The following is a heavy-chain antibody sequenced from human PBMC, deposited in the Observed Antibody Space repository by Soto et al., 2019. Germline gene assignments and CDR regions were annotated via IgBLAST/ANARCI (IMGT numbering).Heavy chain of an antibody. Sequence: GGSLRLSCSASGFTFSSYAMHWVRQAPGKGLEYVSAISSNGGSTYYADSVKGRFTISRDNSKNTLYLQMSSLRAEDTAVYYCVKDLDRSGWQAVYWGQGTLVTVSS. CDR2: ISSNGGST. D-gene: IGHD6-19*01. CDR1: GFTFSSYA. V-gene: IGHV3-64D*08. J-gene: IGHJ4*02. CDR3: VKDLDRSGWQAVY.